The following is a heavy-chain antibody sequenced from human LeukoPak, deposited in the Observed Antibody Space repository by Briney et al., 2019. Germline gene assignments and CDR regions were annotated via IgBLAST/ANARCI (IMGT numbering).Heavy chain of an antibody. CDR1: GFTFSSYS. J-gene: IGHJ6*04. CDR2: ISGSSSYI. D-gene: IGHD2-2*01. Sequence: GGSLRLSCAASGFTFSSYSMNWVRQAPGKGLEGVSSISGSSSYIYYADSVKGRFTISRDNAKNSLYLQMNSLRAEDTAVYYCAAHEKGYCSSTSCTNYYYYGMDVWGKGTTVTVSS. V-gene: IGHV3-21*01. CDR3: AAHEKGYCSSTSCTNYYYYGMDV.